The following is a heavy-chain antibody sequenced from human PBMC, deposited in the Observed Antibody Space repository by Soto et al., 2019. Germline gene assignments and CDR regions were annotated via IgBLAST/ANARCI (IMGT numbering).Heavy chain of an antibody. CDR3: ASPFAGAAYMDV. J-gene: IGHJ6*03. CDR1: GGSISSSSYY. CDR2: IYYSGST. Sequence: PSETLSLTCTVSGGSISSSSYYWGWIRQPPGKGLEWIGSIYYSGSTYYNPSLKSRVTISVDTSKNQFSLKLSSVTAADTAVYYCASPFAGAAYMDVWGKGTTVTVSS. V-gene: IGHV4-39*01. D-gene: IGHD3-10*01.